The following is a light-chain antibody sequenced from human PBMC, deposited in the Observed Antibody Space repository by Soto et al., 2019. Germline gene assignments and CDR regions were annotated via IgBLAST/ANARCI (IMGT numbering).Light chain of an antibody. J-gene: IGKJ3*01. CDR2: GAS. CDR3: QQRTNWLT. V-gene: IGKV3-11*01. Sequence: EIVLTQSPATLSLSPGERVTLSCRASQNVSTYLAWYQQKPGQAPGPLIYGASNGATGLPARFGGSGSGTDFALTVSRVQPEDFAVYYCQQRTNWLTFGPGTKVDIK. CDR1: QNVSTY.